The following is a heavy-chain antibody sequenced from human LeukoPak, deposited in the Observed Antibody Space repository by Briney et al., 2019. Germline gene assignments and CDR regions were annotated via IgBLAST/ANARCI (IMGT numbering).Heavy chain of an antibody. J-gene: IGHJ6*02. CDR3: ARTPNRGSSSPLFGMDV. V-gene: IGHV6-1*01. CDR2: TYYRSKWYN. Sequence: SQTLSLTCAISGDSVSSNSAAWNWIRQSPSRGLEWLGRTYYRSKWYNDYAVSVISRITINPDTSKNQFSLQLSSVTPEDTAVYYCARTPNRGSSSPLFGMDVWGQGTTVTVSS. D-gene: IGHD6-6*01. CDR1: GDSVSSNSAA.